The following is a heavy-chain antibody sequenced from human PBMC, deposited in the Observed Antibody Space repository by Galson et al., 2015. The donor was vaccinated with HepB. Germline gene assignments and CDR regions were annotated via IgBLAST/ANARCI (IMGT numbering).Heavy chain of an antibody. Sequence: SLRLSCAASGFTFSDYYMSWIRQAPGKGLEWVSYISSSSSYTNYADSVKGRFTISRDNAKNSLYLQMNSLRAEDTAVYYCARNDYYDSSGYGLWGQGTLVTVSS. CDR1: GFTFSDYY. CDR2: ISSSSSYT. V-gene: IGHV3-11*06. J-gene: IGHJ4*02. CDR3: ARNDYYDSSGYGL. D-gene: IGHD3-22*01.